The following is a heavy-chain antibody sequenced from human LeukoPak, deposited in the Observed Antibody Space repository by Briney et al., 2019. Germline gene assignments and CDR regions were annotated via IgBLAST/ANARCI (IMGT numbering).Heavy chain of an antibody. Sequence: ASVKVSCKASGYSFGGFYMHWVRQAPGQGVEWMGWIISNTGGTNSAQKFQGRVTMTRDTTIRTAYMELSSLRSDDTAVYYCAREWLIVVTGTGHLDYWGQGTLVTVYS. CDR2: IISNTGGT. V-gene: IGHV1-2*02. CDR3: AREWLIVVTGTGHLDY. J-gene: IGHJ4*02. D-gene: IGHD6-19*01. CDR1: GYSFGGFY.